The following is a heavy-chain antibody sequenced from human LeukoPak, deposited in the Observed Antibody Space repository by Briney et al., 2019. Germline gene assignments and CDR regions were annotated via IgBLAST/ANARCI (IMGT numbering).Heavy chain of an antibody. Sequence: GSLRLSCAASGFAFSAYWMHWVRQAPGKGLEGVSRINEDATTITYADSVKGRFIISRDNSKKSLYLQMNNLRAEDTAVYYCVRDLILVWTPGDDFDFWGQGTLVIVSS. CDR2: INEDATTI. J-gene: IGHJ4*02. V-gene: IGHV3-74*01. D-gene: IGHD3-16*01. CDR3: VRDLILVWTPGDDFDF. CDR1: GFAFSAYW.